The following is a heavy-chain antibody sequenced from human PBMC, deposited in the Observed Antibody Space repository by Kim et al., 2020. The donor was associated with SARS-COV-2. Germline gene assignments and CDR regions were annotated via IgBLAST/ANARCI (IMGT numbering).Heavy chain of an antibody. J-gene: IGHJ4*02. Sequence: GDTNYAQNLQGRVTMTTDTSTSTAYMELRNLRSDDTAVYYCARVSSPVDYWGQGTLVTVSS. V-gene: IGHV1-18*01. CDR2: GDT. CDR3: ARVSSPVDY.